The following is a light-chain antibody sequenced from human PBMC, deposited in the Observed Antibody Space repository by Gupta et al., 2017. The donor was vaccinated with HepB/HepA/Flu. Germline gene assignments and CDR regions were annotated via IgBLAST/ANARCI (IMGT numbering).Light chain of an antibody. CDR3: QQYGSSLIT. Sequence: EIALTQSPVTLSFSPGERATLSCRASQSVSSSYLVWYQQKPGHAPRLLIYGASSRATGIPDRFSGSGSGTDFTLTISRLEPEDIAVYYCQQYGSSLITFGQGTRLEIK. J-gene: IGKJ5*01. CDR2: GAS. CDR1: QSVSSSY. V-gene: IGKV3-20*01.